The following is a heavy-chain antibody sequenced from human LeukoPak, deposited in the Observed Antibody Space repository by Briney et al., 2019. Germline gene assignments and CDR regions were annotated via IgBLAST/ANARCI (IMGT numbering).Heavy chain of an antibody. V-gene: IGHV1-2*02. Sequence: ASVKVSCKASGYTFTGYYMHWVRQAPGQGLEWMGWINPNSGGTNYAQKFQCRVTMTRDTSISTAYMELSRLRSDDTAMYYCARILTTVTTMDYWGQGTLVTVSS. CDR1: GYTFTGYY. D-gene: IGHD4-17*01. CDR2: INPNSGGT. CDR3: ARILTTVTTMDY. J-gene: IGHJ4*02.